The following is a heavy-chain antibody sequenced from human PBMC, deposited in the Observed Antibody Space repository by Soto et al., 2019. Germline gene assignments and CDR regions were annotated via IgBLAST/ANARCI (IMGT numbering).Heavy chain of an antibody. CDR1: GFTFSDFY. CDR2: ISSSGGTI. Sequence: LRLSCAASGFTFSDFYMSWIRQAPGKGLEWISYISSSGGTIYYADSVKGRFTISRDNAKNSLYLQMNSLRAEDTAIYYCARDRRPDYYDSSGTFDYWGQGTLVPVYS. D-gene: IGHD3-22*01. CDR3: ARDRRPDYYDSSGTFDY. J-gene: IGHJ4*02. V-gene: IGHV3-11*01.